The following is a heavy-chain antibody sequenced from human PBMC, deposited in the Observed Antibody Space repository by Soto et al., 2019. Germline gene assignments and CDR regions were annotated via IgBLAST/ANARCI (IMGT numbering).Heavy chain of an antibody. J-gene: IGHJ4*02. D-gene: IGHD3-10*01. CDR3: ASISITMVRGVHTQSRKTEY. CDR2: IYYSGST. Sequence: QVQLQESGPGLVKPSQTLSLTCTVSGGSISSGGYYWSWIRQHPGKGLEWIGYIYYSGSTYYNPPLNSRVTISVDTSKNQFSLKMSSVTAADTAVYYCASISITMVRGVHTQSRKTEYWGQGTLVTVSS. CDR1: GGSISSGGYY. V-gene: IGHV4-31*03.